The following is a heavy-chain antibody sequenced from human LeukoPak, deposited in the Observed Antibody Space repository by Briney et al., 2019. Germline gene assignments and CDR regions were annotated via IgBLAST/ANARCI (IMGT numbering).Heavy chain of an antibody. V-gene: IGHV1-69*13. CDR2: IIPIFGTA. D-gene: IGHD4-17*01. Sequence: SVKVSCKASGGTFSSYAISWVRQAPGQGLEWMGGIIPIFGTANYAQKFQGRVTITADESTSTAYMELSSLRSEDTAVYYCARASYGDYDTGYFQHWGQGTLVTVSS. CDR3: ARASYGDYDTGYFQH. J-gene: IGHJ1*01. CDR1: GGTFSSYA.